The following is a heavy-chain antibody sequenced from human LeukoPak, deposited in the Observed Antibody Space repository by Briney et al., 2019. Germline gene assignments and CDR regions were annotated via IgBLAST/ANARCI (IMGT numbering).Heavy chain of an antibody. Sequence: ASVKVSCKASGYTFSNYDINWVRQATGQGLEWMGWMNPNSGNTGYAQKFQGRVTITRDTSINTAYMELSSLRSEDTAVYYCARGIRRNINYWFDPWGQGTQVIVSS. CDR3: ARGIRRNINYWFDP. CDR1: GYTFSNYD. V-gene: IGHV1-8*03. CDR2: MNPNSGNT. J-gene: IGHJ5*02. D-gene: IGHD1-14*01.